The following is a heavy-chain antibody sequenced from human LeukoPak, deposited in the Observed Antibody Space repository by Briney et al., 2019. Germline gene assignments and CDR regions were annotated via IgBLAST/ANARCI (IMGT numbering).Heavy chain of an antibody. D-gene: IGHD4-17*01. J-gene: IGHJ5*02. CDR2: IWYDGSNK. CDR1: GFTFSSYG. Sequence: PGGSLRLSCVASGFTFSSYGMRWVRQAPGKGLEWVAVIWYDGSNKYYADSVKGRFTISRDNSKNTLYLQMNSLRAEDTAVYYCARERDDYGDPNWFDPWGQGTLVTVSS. CDR3: ARERDDYGDPNWFDP. V-gene: IGHV3-33*01.